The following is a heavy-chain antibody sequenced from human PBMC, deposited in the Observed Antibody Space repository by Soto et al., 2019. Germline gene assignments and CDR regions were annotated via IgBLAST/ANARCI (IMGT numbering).Heavy chain of an antibody. V-gene: IGHV4-30-2*02. CDR2: IYDNGDT. J-gene: IGHJ4*02. Sequence: SETRSRTCAVSGASLSRGVYSGKWIRQPPGKALDWIGYIYDNGDTYYNPSLKSRVTISAARSKNQFSLNLTSVTAADTAVYYCARQEGIDWGQGTLVTVSS. CDR1: GASLSRGVYS. CDR3: ARQEGID. D-gene: IGHD3-10*01.